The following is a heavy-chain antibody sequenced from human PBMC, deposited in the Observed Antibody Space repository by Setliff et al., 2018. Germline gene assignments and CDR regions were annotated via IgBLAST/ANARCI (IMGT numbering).Heavy chain of an antibody. Sequence: ASVKVSCKASGYTFTSYGISWVRQAPGQGLEWMGWISAYNGNTNYAQKLQGRVTMTTDTSTSTAYMELRSLRSDDTAVYYFARDRRPIYDSSRRGPFDIWGQGTLVTVSS. CDR1: GYTFTSYG. V-gene: IGHV1-18*01. J-gene: IGHJ4*02. CDR2: ISAYNGNT. D-gene: IGHD3-22*01. CDR3: ARDRRPIYDSSRRGPFDI.